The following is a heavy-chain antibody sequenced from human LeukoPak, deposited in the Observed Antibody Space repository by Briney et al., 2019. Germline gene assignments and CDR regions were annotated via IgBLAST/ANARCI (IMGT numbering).Heavy chain of an antibody. V-gene: IGHV4-59*12. J-gene: IGHJ4*02. Sequence: KTSETLSLTCTVSGGSISSYYWSWIRQPPGKGLEWIGYIYYSGSTNYNPSLKSRVTISVDTSKNQFSLKLSSVTAADTAVYYCARGSRGYSSSWLIDYWGQGTLVTVSS. D-gene: IGHD6-13*01. CDR2: IYYSGST. CDR3: ARGSRGYSSSWLIDY. CDR1: GGSISSYY.